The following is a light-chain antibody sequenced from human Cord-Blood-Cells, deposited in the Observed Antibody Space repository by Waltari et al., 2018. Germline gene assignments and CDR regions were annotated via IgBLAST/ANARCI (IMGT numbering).Light chain of an antibody. CDR3: QQYGSSSYT. V-gene: IGKV3-20*01. CDR2: GAS. Sequence: EIVLTQSPGTLSLSPGERATLSCRASQSVSSSYLAWYQQEPGQAPRLLIYGASSRATGIPCRFSGSGSGTDFTLTISRLEPEDFAVYYCQQYGSSSYTFGQGTKLEIK. CDR1: QSVSSSY. J-gene: IGKJ2*01.